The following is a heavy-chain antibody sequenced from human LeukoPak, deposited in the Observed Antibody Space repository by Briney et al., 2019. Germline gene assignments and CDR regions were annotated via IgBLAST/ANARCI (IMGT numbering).Heavy chain of an antibody. Sequence: GGSLRLSCAASGLTFSSYGMNWVRQAPGKGLEWVSSISRRSSYIHYADSVKGRFTVSRDNAKNSLFLRMNSLRGYDSAVYYCARPLSNGYFHDSGGYYPYAMDVWGQGTTVTVSS. CDR2: ISRRSSYI. V-gene: IGHV3-21*01. J-gene: IGHJ6*02. CDR3: ARPLSNGYFHDSGGYYPYAMDV. CDR1: GLTFSSYG. D-gene: IGHD3-22*01.